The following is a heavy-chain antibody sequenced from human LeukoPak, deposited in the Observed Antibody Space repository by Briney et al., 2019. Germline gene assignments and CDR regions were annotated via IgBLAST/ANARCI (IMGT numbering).Heavy chain of an antibody. V-gene: IGHV4-59*01. CDR1: GGSISTYY. CDR3: ARFFGGSFGDYVDN. J-gene: IGHJ4*02. D-gene: IGHD3-16*01. CDR2: IYYSGTT. Sequence: SETLSLTCTVSGGSISTYYWSWIRQPPGKGLEWLGYIYYSGTTNYNPSLQSRVTISIDTSKNQLSLNLRSVTAADTAVYYCARFFGGSFGDYVDNWGQGTLVTVSS.